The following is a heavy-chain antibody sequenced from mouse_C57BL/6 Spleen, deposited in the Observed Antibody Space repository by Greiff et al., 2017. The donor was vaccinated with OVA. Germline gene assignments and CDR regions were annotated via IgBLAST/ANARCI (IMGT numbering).Heavy chain of an antibody. V-gene: IGHV1-69*01. CDR1: GYTFTSYW. D-gene: IGHD1-1*01. CDR2: IDPSDSYT. J-gene: IGHJ2*01. CDR3: ARSGITTVVADD. Sequence: QVQLQQSGAELVMPGASVKLSCKASGYTFTSYWMHWVKQRPGQGLEWIGEIDPSDSYTNYNQKFKGKSTLTVDTSSSTAYMQLSSLTSEDSAVYCGARSGITTVVADDWGQGTTLTVSS.